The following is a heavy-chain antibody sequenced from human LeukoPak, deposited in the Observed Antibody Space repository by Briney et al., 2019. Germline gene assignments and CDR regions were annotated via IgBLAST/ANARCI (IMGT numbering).Heavy chain of an antibody. CDR2: ISAYNGNT. Sequence: ASVKVSCKASGYTFTSYGISWVRQAPGQGLEWMGWISAYNGNTNYAQKLRGRVTMTTDTSTSTAYMELRSLRSDDTAVYYCARESIYCTNGVCYFSDFDYWGQGTLATVSS. D-gene: IGHD2-8*01. CDR3: ARESIYCTNGVCYFSDFDY. CDR1: GYTFTSYG. V-gene: IGHV1-18*01. J-gene: IGHJ4*02.